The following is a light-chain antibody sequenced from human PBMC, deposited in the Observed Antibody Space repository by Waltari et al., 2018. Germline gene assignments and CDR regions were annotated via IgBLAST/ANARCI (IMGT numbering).Light chain of an antibody. V-gene: IGKV1D-16*01. Sequence: DIEMNPSPSSLSASVGDRVTITCRASQVMTRWLAWYQQQPGKAPKSLISTINTLQTGVPSRFSGSGSGTEFTLTISSLQPEDFATYYCQQYTSYPLTFGGGTKVEIK. CDR1: QVMTRW. CDR2: TIN. J-gene: IGKJ4*01. CDR3: QQYTSYPLT.